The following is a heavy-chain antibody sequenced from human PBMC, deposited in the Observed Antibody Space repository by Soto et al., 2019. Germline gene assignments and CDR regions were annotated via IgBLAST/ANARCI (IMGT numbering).Heavy chain of an antibody. CDR1: GFTFSSYS. CDR2: IGSSSSTI. J-gene: IGHJ2*01. V-gene: IGHV3-48*04. Sequence: GGSLRLSCAASGFTFSSYSMNWVRQAPGKGLEWVSYIGSSSSTIYYADSVKGRFTISRDNAKNSLYLQMNSLRAEDTAVYYCARDLNWYFDLWGRGTLVTVSS. CDR3: ARDLNWYFDL.